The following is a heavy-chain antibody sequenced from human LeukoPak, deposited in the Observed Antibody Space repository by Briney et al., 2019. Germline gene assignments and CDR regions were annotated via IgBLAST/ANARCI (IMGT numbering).Heavy chain of an antibody. CDR2: ISGSGGST. V-gene: IGHV3-23*01. D-gene: IGHD1-1*01. CDR3: AKKVRHGGFDY. Sequence: GESLRLSCAASGFTFSSYAMSWVRQAPGKGLEWVSAISGSGGSTYYADSVKGRFTLSRDNSKNTLYLQMNSLRAEDTAVYYCAKKVRHGGFDYWGQGTLVTVSS. J-gene: IGHJ4*02. CDR1: GFTFSSYA.